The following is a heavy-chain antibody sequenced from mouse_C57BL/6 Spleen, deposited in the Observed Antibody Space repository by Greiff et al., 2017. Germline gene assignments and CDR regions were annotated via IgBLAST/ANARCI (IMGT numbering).Heavy chain of an antibody. J-gene: IGHJ3*01. CDR3: ARGYYYGSTPGAWFAY. D-gene: IGHD1-1*01. Sequence: VQLQQSGAELARPGASVKLSCKASGYTFTSYGISWVKQRTGQGLEWIGEIYPRSGNTYYNEKFKGKATLTADKSSSTAYMELRSLTSEDSAVYCCARGYYYGSTPGAWFAYWGQGTLVTVSA. CDR2: IYPRSGNT. V-gene: IGHV1-81*01. CDR1: GYTFTSYG.